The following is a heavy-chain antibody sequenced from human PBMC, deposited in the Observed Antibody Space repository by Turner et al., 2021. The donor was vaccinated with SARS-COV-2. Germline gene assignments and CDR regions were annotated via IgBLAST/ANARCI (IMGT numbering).Heavy chain of an antibody. Sequence: QLQLQESGPGLVKPSETLSLTCTVPGGSISSSSYYWGWIRQPPGKGLEWIGSIYYSGSTYNNSSLKSRVTMSVDTSKNQFSLKLTSVTAADTAVYYCARHSPELRGDFFDYWGQGTLVTVSS. D-gene: IGHD1-26*01. CDR3: ARHSPELRGDFFDY. J-gene: IGHJ4*02. CDR1: GGSISSSSYY. CDR2: IYYSGST. V-gene: IGHV4-39*01.